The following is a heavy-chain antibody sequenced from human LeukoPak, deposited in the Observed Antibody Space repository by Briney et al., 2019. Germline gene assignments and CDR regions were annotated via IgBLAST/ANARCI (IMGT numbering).Heavy chain of an antibody. D-gene: IGHD5-24*01. CDR1: GGSISSYY. J-gene: IGHJ4*02. CDR3: AGSTSIRTIPTFDY. V-gene: IGHV4-4*07. CDR2: IYTTGGT. Sequence: SETLSLTCTVSGGSISSYYWSWIRQPAGKGLEWIGRIYTTGGTNYNPSLKSRVTISLETSKNQFSLKLSSVTAADTAVYYCAGSTSIRTIPTFDYWGQGTLVAVSS.